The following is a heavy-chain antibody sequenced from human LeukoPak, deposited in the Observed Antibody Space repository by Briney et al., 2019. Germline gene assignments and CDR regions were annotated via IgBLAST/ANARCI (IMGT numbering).Heavy chain of an antibody. CDR2: INPKNAGT. CDR3: ARAYYGSGNCGAY. J-gene: IGHJ4*02. D-gene: IGHD3-10*01. V-gene: IGHV1-2*02. CDR1: GYTFTGYY. Sequence: ASVKVSCKASGYTFTGYYMHWVRQAPGQGLEWMGWINPKNAGTNYAQKFQGRVTMTRDMSTSTVYMELSSLKSEDTAVYYCARAYYGSGNCGAYWGQGTLVTVSS.